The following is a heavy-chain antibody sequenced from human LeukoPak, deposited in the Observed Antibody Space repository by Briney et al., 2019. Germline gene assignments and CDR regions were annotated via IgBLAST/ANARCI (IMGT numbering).Heavy chain of an antibody. CDR3: ARDLEGCSSTSCPNGSPGDY. CDR1: GYTFTSYY. V-gene: IGHV1-46*01. D-gene: IGHD2-2*01. CDR2: INPSGGST. J-gene: IGHJ4*02. Sequence: ASVKVSCKASGYTFTSYYMHWVRQAPGQGLEWMGIINPSGGSTSYAQKFQGRVTMTRDTSTSTVYMELSSLRSEDTAVYYCARDLEGCSSTSCPNGSPGDYWGQGTLVTVSS.